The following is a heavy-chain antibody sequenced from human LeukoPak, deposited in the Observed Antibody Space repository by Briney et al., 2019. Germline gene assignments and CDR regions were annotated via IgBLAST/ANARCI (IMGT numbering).Heavy chain of an antibody. Sequence: GGSLRLSCAASGFTFTNYGFHWVRQAPGKGLEWVAAIWYDGSNKYYADSVKGRFTISRDNSKNTLYLQMSSLRAEDTAVYYCARGTAMVRVWYYYGMDVWGQGTTVTVSS. CDR2: IWYDGSNK. CDR1: GFTFTNYG. J-gene: IGHJ6*02. V-gene: IGHV3-30*19. CDR3: ARGTAMVRVWYYYGMDV. D-gene: IGHD5-18*01.